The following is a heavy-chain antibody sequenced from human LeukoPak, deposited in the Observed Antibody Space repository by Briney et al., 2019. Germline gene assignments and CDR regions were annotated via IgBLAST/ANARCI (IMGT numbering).Heavy chain of an antibody. V-gene: IGHV3-74*01. D-gene: IGHD4-11*01. J-gene: IGHJ5*02. CDR3: ARDHSPGWFDP. CDR2: ISGDGGST. CDR1: GFTFSSSY. Sequence: GGSLRLSCATSGFTFSSSYMHWVRQAPGKGLVWVSCISGDGGSTAYADSVKGRFTISRDYAKNVVYLQMNSLRAEDTAVYFCARDHSPGWFDPWGQGTLVTVSS.